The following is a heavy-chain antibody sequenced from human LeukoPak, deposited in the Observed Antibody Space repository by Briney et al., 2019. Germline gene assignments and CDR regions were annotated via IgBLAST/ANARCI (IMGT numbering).Heavy chain of an antibody. CDR1: GFTFSSYA. Sequence: GGSLRLSCAASGFTFSSYAMSWVRQAPGKGLEWVPAISGSGGSTYYADSVKGRFTISRDNSKNTLYLQMNSLRAEDTAVYYCAKDRSGYDLGGSSGFSYWGQGTLVTVSS. J-gene: IGHJ4*02. CDR3: AKDRSGYDLGGSSGFSY. CDR2: ISGSGGST. V-gene: IGHV3-23*01. D-gene: IGHD5-12*01.